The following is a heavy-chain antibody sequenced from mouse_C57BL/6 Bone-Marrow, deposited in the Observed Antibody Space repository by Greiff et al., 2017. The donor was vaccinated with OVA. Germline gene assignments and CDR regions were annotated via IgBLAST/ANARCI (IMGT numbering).Heavy chain of an antibody. CDR3: ARDSGYYGNYDWFAY. J-gene: IGHJ3*01. D-gene: IGHD2-1*01. Sequence: EVQRVESGGGLVKPGGSLKLSCAASGFTFSSYAMSWVCQTPEKRLEWVATISDGGSYTYYPDNVKGRFTISRDNAKNNLYLQMSHLKSEDTAMYYCARDSGYYGNYDWFAYWGQGTLVTVSA. CDR2: ISDGGSYT. V-gene: IGHV5-4*01. CDR1: GFTFSSYA.